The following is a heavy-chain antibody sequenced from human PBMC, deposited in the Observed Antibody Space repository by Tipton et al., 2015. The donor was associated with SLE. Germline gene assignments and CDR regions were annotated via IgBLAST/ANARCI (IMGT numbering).Heavy chain of an antibody. CDR2: ISGSGGST. D-gene: IGHD5-12*01. J-gene: IGHJ4*02. V-gene: IGHV3-23*01. CDR3: AKGVDIVATIEGYGDY. Sequence: SLRLSCAASGFTFSSYAMSWVRQAPGKGLEWVSAISGSGGSTYYADSVKGRFTISRDNSKNTLYLQMNSLRAEDTAVYYCAKGVDIVATIEGYGDYGGQGTLVTVSS. CDR1: GFTFSSYA.